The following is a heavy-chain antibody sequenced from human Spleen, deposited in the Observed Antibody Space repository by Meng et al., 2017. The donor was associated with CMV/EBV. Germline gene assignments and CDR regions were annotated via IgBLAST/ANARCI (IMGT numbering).Heavy chain of an antibody. V-gene: IGHV3-48*04. CDR2: ISSSSSTI. D-gene: IGHD6-6*01. CDR3: AREIEYSRPEIYFYYGIDV. Sequence: GESLKISCAASGFTFSNYNMNWVRQAPGKGLEWVSYISSSSSTIYYADSVKGRFTISRDNTKNSLYLQMNSLRAEDTAVYYCAREIEYSRPEIYFYYGIDVWGQGTTVTVSS. J-gene: IGHJ6*02. CDR1: GFTFSNYN.